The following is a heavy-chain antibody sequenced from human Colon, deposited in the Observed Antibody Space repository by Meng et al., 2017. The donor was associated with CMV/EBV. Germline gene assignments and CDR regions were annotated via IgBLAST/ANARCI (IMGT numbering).Heavy chain of an antibody. CDR2: MSTYSGDT. Sequence: FTSYGISWVRQAPGQGPEWMGWMSTYSGDTDYSQKFQGRVIMTRDTSTSTAFLEVVSLRPDDTAVYFCARDGSGYCSGPSCNEAFDYWGQGTLVTVSS. CDR1: FTSYG. J-gene: IGHJ4*02. CDR3: ARDGSGYCSGPSCNEAFDY. D-gene: IGHD2-15*01. V-gene: IGHV1-18*01.